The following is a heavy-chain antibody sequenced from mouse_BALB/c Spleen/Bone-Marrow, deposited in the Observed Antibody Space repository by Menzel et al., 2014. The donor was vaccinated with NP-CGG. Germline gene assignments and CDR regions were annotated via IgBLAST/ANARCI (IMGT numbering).Heavy chain of an antibody. Sequence: VQLQQSGSVLVRPGASVRLSCKASGYTFTNSWIHWAKQRPGQCLEWIGDIHPNSGNTNYNEKFKAKATLTVDTSSSTAYVDLSSLTSEDSAVYYCARHHRYAYYFDYWGQGTTLTVSS. CDR1: GYTFTNSW. D-gene: IGHD2-14*01. V-gene: IGHV1S130*01. CDR2: IHPNSGNT. J-gene: IGHJ2*01. CDR3: ARHHRYAYYFDY.